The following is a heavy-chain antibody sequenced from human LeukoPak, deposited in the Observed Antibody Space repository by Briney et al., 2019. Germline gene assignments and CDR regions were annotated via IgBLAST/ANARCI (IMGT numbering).Heavy chain of an antibody. Sequence: GGSLRLSCAASGFTFSSAWMSWVRQAPGKGLAWVGRVKSQSDGGTTDYAAPVKGRFTVSRDDSKNTLYLQMYSLKTEDTAVYYSMTDHPWLVRSWGQAALVTVSS. J-gene: IGHJ1*01. V-gene: IGHV3-15*01. D-gene: IGHD6-19*01. CDR1: GFTFSSAW. CDR3: MTDHPWLVRS. CDR2: VKSQSDGGTT.